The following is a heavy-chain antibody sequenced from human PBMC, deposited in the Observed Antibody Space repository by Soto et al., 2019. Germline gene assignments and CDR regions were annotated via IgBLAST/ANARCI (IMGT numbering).Heavy chain of an antibody. CDR3: ARAYYFGSGTSYTLYY. J-gene: IGHJ4*02. D-gene: IGHD3-10*01. Sequence: LRLSCAASGFTFSNYGMHWVRQAPGKGLEWVAVISDDGVSKYYADSVQGRFTISRDNSESVVLLQMNSLRPDDTALYFCARAYYFGSGTSYTLYYWGQGTHVTVSS. CDR1: GFTFSNYG. V-gene: IGHV3-30*03. CDR2: ISDDGVSK.